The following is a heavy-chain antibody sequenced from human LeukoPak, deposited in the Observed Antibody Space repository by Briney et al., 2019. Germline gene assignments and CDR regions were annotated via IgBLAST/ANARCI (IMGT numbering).Heavy chain of an antibody. D-gene: IGHD5-24*01. Sequence: SETLSLTCTVSGGSISSYYWSWIRQPAGKGLEWIGRIYTSGSTNYNPSLKGRVTMSVDTSKNQFSLKLSSVTAADTAVYYCARSPHFGDGYNYQDYYGMDVWGQGTTVTVSS. V-gene: IGHV4-4*07. CDR2: IYTSGST. CDR3: ARSPHFGDGYNYQDYYGMDV. J-gene: IGHJ6*02. CDR1: GGSISSYY.